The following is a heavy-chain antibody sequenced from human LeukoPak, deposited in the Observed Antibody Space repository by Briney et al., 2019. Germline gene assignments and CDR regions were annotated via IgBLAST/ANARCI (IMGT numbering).Heavy chain of an antibody. D-gene: IGHD3-22*01. CDR2: IYPNSGGT. CDR3: ARDRLTSSSFRYYYATAGYQSDAFDV. V-gene: IGHV1-2*02. J-gene: IGHJ3*01. CDR1: GYTFTGYY. Sequence: ASVKVSCKASGYTFTGYYMHWVRQAPGQGLEWMGWIYPNSGGTNYAQKFQGRVTMTRDTSISTAFMELSRLRSDDTAVYYCARDRLTSSSFRYYYATAGYQSDAFDVWGQGTMVTVSS.